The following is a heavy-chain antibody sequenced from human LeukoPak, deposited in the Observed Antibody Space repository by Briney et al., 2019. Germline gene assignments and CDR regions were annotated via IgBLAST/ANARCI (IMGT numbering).Heavy chain of an antibody. Sequence: GGSLRLSCAASGFIFSSYSMSWVRQAPGKGLEWVSVITGSGGNTYYADSVKGRFTISKDNSKNTVYLQMSSLRVDDTAVYYCAKAASSSWPSYFYGMDVWGQGTTVTVSS. CDR3: AKAASSSWPSYFYGMDV. D-gene: IGHD6-13*01. J-gene: IGHJ6*02. V-gene: IGHV3-23*01. CDR1: GFIFSSYS. CDR2: ITGSGGNT.